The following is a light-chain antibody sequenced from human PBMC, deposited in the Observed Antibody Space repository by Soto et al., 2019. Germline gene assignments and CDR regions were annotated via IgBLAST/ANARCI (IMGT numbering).Light chain of an antibody. J-gene: IGKJ3*01. Sequence: EIVLTQSPATLSLSPGERATLSCRASQSVSSYLAWYQQKPGQAPRLLSYDASNRATGIPARFSGSGSGTDFTLTISSLEPEDFAFYYCQQRSNWPGVTFGPGTKVDIK. CDR3: QQRSNWPGVT. CDR1: QSVSSY. CDR2: DAS. V-gene: IGKV3-11*01.